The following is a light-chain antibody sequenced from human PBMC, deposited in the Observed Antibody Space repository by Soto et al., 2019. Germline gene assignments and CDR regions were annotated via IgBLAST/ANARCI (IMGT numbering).Light chain of an antibody. CDR3: QQTDRSPWT. J-gene: IGKJ1*01. Sequence: IQMTQSPSSLSASVGDRVTITCRASQTMNHYLNWYQQKPGTAPKLLIYATSDLESGVPSRFSGSGSGTEFTLTISSLQPDDFATYYCQQTDRSPWTLGPGTRLEVK. CDR1: QTMNHY. V-gene: IGKV1-39*01. CDR2: ATS.